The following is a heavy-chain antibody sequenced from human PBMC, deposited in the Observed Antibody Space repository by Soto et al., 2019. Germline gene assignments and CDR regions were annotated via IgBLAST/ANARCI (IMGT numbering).Heavy chain of an antibody. V-gene: IGHV4-34*01. CDR1: GGSFSGYY. Sequence: QVQLQQWGAGLLKPSETLSLTCAVYGGSFSGYYWSWIRQPPGKGLEWIGEINHSGSTNYNPSLKGQATISVATSKTQFSLKLSSVTAAETAVYYCPIRGRHTAMNSWGQGTLFTVSS. J-gene: IGHJ5*02. D-gene: IGHD5-18*01. CDR2: INHSGST. CDR3: PIRGRHTAMNS.